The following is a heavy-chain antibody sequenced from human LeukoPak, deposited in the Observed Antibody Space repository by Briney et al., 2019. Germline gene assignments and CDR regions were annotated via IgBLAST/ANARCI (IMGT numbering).Heavy chain of an antibody. CDR2: ISSSSSYI. CDR1: GFTFSSYA. V-gene: IGHV3-21*01. Sequence: PGGSLRLSCAASGFTFSSYAMSWVRQAPGKGLEWVSSISSSSSYIYYADSVKGRFTISRDNAKNSLYLQMNSLRAEDTAVYYCARARTAYYDSSGPYAFDIWGQGTMVTVSS. CDR3: ARARTAYYDSSGPYAFDI. J-gene: IGHJ3*02. D-gene: IGHD3-22*01.